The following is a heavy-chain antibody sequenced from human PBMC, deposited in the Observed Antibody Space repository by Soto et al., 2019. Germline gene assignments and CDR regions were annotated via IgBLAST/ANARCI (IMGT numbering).Heavy chain of an antibody. J-gene: IGHJ4*02. CDR2: ISTYNGDT. CDR3: ARDISEAYCGGDCYSFDY. CDR1: GYTFSNYG. V-gene: IGHV1-18*04. D-gene: IGHD2-21*02. Sequence: ASVKVSCKASGYTFSNYGIAWVRQAPGQGLEWMGWISTYNGDTHYAQGLQGRVTMTTDTSTSTAYLELRSLRSDDTAVYFCARDISEAYCGGDCYSFDYWGQGTLVTVSS.